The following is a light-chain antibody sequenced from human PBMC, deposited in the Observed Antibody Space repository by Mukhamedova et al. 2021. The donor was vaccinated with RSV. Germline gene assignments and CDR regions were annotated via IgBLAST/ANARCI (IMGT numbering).Light chain of an antibody. J-gene: IGKJ5*01. Sequence: RATLSCRASQSVPSTHLAWYQQKPGQAPRLLINGASNRATGIPDRFSGSGSGTVFTLSISRPEPEDFAVYYCQQYARSPATFGQG. CDR1: QSVPSTH. CDR2: GAS. V-gene: IGKV3-20*01. CDR3: QQYARSPAT.